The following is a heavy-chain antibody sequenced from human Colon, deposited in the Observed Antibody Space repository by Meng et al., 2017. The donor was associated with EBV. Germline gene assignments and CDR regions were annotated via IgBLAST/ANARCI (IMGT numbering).Heavy chain of an antibody. CDR3: ARGGGVIKGLVTWFDP. J-gene: IGHJ5*02. CDR2: INHSGTI. CDR1: GGSLSGYY. D-gene: IGHD2-8*01. Sequence: QVELRQGGAGLVKPSETLSLTCGVYGGSLSGYYWSWIRQTPGKGLEWIGEINHSGTINYNPSLRSRVTISVDRSNNQFSLRLSSVNAADTAVYYCARGGGVIKGLVTWFDPWGQGTLVTVSS. V-gene: IGHV4-34*01.